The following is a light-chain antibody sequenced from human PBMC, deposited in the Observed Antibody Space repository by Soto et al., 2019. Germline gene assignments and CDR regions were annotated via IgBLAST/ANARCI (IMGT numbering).Light chain of an antibody. V-gene: IGLV2-14*03. Sequence: QSALTQPASVSGSPGQSITISCTGTSSDVGGYDHVSWYQQHPGKAPKLIIYDVSIRPSGVSNRFSGSKSGNTASLAVSGLQAEDEADYYRSSYTSKDTLVFGGGTKVTVL. CDR2: DVS. CDR3: SSYTSKDTLV. J-gene: IGLJ3*02. CDR1: SSDVGGYDH.